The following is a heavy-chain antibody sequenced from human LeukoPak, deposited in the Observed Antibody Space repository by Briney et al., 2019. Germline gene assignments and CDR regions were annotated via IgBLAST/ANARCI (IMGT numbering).Heavy chain of an antibody. J-gene: IGHJ4*02. CDR3: ASTFHYGGYVEIDY. D-gene: IGHD5-12*01. V-gene: IGHV1-24*01. Sequence: ASVKVSCKVSGYTLTELSMHWVRQAPGKGLEWMGGFDPEDGETIYAQKFQGRVTMTEDTSTDTAYMELGSLRSEDTAVYYCASTFHYGGYVEIDYWGQGTLVTVSS. CDR2: FDPEDGET. CDR1: GYTLTELS.